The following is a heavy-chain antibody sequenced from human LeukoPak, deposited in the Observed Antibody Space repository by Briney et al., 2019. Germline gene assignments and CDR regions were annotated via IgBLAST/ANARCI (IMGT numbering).Heavy chain of an antibody. J-gene: IGHJ3*02. D-gene: IGHD6-19*01. V-gene: IGHV4-59*01. CDR3: ARAVADAFDI. CDR2: IYYSGST. Sequence: SETLSLTCTVSGGSISTYYWSWIRQPPGKGLEWIGYIYYSGSTNYNPSLKSRVTISVDTSKNQFSLKLSSVTAADTAVYYCARAVADAFDIWGQGTMVTVSS. CDR1: GGSISTYY.